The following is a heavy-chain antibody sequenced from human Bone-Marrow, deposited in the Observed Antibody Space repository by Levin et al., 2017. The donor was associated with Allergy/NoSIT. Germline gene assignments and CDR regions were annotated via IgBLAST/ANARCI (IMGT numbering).Heavy chain of an antibody. CDR1: GFTFSNYW. CDR2: IKQDESEK. CDR3: ARDAGTPFDY. V-gene: IGHV3-7*03. Sequence: GESLKISCVASGFTFSNYWMSWVRQAPGKGLEWLANIKQDESEKYYVDSVKGRFTISRDNAKNSLYLQMNSLRAEDTAVYYCARDAGTPFDYWGQGTLVTVSS. J-gene: IGHJ4*02.